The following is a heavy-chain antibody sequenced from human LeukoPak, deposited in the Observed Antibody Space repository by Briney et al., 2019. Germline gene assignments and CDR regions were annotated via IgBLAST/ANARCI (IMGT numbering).Heavy chain of an antibody. Sequence: SETLSLTCAVYGGSIRSSDWWSWLRQPPGKGLEWIGEAYHAGSPNYNASLRSRVTISIDMSRNQLSLKLSSVTAADTAVYYCARDPHCGSSNCPFDYWGQGTLVTVSS. CDR3: ARDPHCGSSNCPFDY. CDR1: GGSIRSSDW. D-gene: IGHD2-21*01. V-gene: IGHV4-4*02. CDR2: AYHAGSP. J-gene: IGHJ4*02.